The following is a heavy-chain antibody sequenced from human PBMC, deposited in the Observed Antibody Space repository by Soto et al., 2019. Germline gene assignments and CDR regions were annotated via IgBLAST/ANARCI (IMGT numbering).Heavy chain of an antibody. CDR1: AGTIRTKKW. V-gene: IGHV4-4*02. CDR3: ARDGLNTIVRGVIQTYYYYYGMDV. D-gene: IGHD3-10*01. Sequence: SDPYAVSAGTIRTKKWCVCLRLLQGKRLDLIVEIYHSGSTNYNTSLNSRVTISVDKSKYQFSLKLSSVTAADTAVYYCARDGLNTIVRGVIQTYYYYYGMDVWGQGTTVT. CDR2: IYHSGST. J-gene: IGHJ6*02.